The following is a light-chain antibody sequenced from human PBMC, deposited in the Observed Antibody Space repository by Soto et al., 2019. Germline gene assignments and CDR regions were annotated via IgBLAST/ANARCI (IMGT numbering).Light chain of an antibody. CDR3: EQCYSTPYT. J-gene: IGKJ2*01. Sequence: DIQMTQSPSSLSASIGDRVTITCRASQTVESYLNWYQHKPGKAPQLLISGATTLRGGVPSRFNGSASGPDVTLTISGLQPEDVATYYCEQCYSTPYTFGQGTKL. V-gene: IGKV1-39*01. CDR1: QTVESY. CDR2: GAT.